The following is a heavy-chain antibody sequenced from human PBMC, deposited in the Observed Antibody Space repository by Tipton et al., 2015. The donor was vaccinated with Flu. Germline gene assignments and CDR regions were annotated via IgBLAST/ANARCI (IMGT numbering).Heavy chain of an antibody. V-gene: IGHV4-38-2*01. Sequence: GLVKPSETLSLTCSVSGYSIRSAYYWGWVRRPPGKGLEWIGTIYHSGTTYYNPSLKSRLTISVDTSKNQFSLRLSSVTAADTAVYYCARHTGDSVRGVIDYWGQGILVTASS. CDR1: GYSIRSAYY. D-gene: IGHD3-10*02. J-gene: IGHJ4*02. CDR2: IYHSGTT. CDR3: ARHTGDSVRGVIDY.